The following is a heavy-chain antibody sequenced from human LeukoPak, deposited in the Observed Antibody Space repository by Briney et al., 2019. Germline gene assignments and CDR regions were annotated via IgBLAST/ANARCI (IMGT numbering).Heavy chain of an antibody. CDR1: GFDFSSYG. CDR2: ISSSGSTI. D-gene: IGHD3-10*02. CDR3: AELGITMIGGV. Sequence: GSLRLSCAASGFDFSSYGMNWVRQAPGKGLEWVSYISSSGSTIYYADSVKGRFTISRDNAKNSLYLQMNSLRAEDTAVYYCAELGITMIGGVWGKGTTVTVSS. J-gene: IGHJ6*04. V-gene: IGHV3-48*04.